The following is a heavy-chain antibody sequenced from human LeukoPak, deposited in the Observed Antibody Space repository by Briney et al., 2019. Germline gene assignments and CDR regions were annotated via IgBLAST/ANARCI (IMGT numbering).Heavy chain of an antibody. CDR1: GGSFTDYY. J-gene: IGHJ5*02. V-gene: IGHV4-34*01. CDR2: INDSGST. CDR3: ARACTKCYGRGWLDP. D-gene: IGHD2-2*01. Sequence: SGTLSLTCAVYGGSFTDYYWTWIRQPPGKGLEWIGEINDSGSTNYNPSLRSRLTISVDTSKNQFSLNLNSVTAADTAVYYCARACTKCYGRGWLDPWGQGTLDTVSS.